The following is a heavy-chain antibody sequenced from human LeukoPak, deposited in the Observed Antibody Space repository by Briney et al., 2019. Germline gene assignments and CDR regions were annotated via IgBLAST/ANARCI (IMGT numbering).Heavy chain of an antibody. CDR2: INPSGGST. D-gene: IGHD3-10*01. Sequence: ASVKVSCKASGYTFTSYYMHWVRQAPGQGLEWMGIINPSGGSTSYAQKFQGRVTMTRDTSTSTVYMELSSLRSEDTAVYYCARIITMVRGVIITPYFDYWGQGTLVTVSS. CDR1: GYTFTSYY. V-gene: IGHV1-46*01. J-gene: IGHJ4*02. CDR3: ARIITMVRGVIITPYFDY.